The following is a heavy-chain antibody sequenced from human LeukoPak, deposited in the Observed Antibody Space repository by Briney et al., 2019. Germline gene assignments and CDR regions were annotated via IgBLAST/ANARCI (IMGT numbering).Heavy chain of an antibody. CDR2: ISPYNGNT. V-gene: IGHV1-18*01. CDR1: GYTFTSYG. J-gene: IGHJ5*02. D-gene: IGHD1-1*01. CDR3: ARRYEDWFDP. Sequence: GASVKVSCKASGYTFTSYGISWVRQAPGQGLEWMGWISPYNGNTNFAQNLQVRVTMTTDTSTSTAYMELRSLRSDDTAVYYCARRYEDWFDPWGQGTLVTVSS.